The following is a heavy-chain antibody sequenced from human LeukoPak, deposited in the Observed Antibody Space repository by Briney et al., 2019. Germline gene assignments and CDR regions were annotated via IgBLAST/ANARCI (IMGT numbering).Heavy chain of an antibody. CDR1: GFTFSSYA. Sequence: PGGSLRLSCAASGFTFSSYAMHWVRQAPGKGLEWVAIISYDGSNKYYADSVKGRFTISRDNSKNTLYLQMNSLRAEDTAVYYCAKVVGATGGYFDYWGQGTLVTVSS. CDR2: ISYDGSNK. J-gene: IGHJ4*02. D-gene: IGHD1-26*01. V-gene: IGHV3-30*04. CDR3: AKVVGATGGYFDY.